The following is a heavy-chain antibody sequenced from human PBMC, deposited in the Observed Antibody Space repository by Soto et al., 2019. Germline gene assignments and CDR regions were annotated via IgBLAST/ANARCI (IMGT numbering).Heavy chain of an antibody. V-gene: IGHV3-23*01. J-gene: IGHJ4*02. CDR1: GFTFSSYA. CDR2: ISGSGGST. CDR3: SKVQYYDFWSGYPIGVYFDY. D-gene: IGHD3-3*01. Sequence: GGSLRLSCAASGFTFSSYAMSWVRQAPGKGLEWVSAISGSGGSTYYADSVKGRFTISRDNSKNTLYLQMNSLRAEDTAVYYCSKVQYYDFWSGYPIGVYFDYWGQGTLVTVSS.